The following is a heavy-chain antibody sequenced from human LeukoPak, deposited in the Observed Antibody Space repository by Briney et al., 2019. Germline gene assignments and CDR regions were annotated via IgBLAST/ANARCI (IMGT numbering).Heavy chain of an antibody. J-gene: IGHJ3*02. V-gene: IGHV3-23*01. CDR3: AKDLGIEGLEMATIGGAFDI. Sequence: GGSLRLSCAASGFTFSSYAMSWVRQAPGKGLEWVSAISGSGGSTYYADSVKGRFTISRDNSKNTLYLQMNSLGAEDTAVYYCAKDLGIEGLEMATIGGAFDIWGQGTMVTVSS. CDR1: GFTFSSYA. D-gene: IGHD5-24*01. CDR2: ISGSGGST.